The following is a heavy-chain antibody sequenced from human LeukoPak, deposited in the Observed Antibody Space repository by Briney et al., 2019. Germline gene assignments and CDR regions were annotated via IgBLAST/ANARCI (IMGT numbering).Heavy chain of an antibody. D-gene: IGHD5-24*01. CDR3: ARDLDGRWQGAFDI. Sequence: PSETLSLTCSVSGGSISTYYWSWIRQPPGKGLEWIGYVYYSGYTNYNPSLQSRVTISVDTSKNQFSLKLSSVTAADTAVYYCARDLDGRWQGAFDIWGQGTMVTVSS. CDR2: VYYSGYT. CDR1: GGSISTYY. V-gene: IGHV4-59*01. J-gene: IGHJ3*02.